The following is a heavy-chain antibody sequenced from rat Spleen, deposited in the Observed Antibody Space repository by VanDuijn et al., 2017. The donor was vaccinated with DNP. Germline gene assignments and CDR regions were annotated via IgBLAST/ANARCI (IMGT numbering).Heavy chain of an antibody. CDR1: GFSLTSFH. CDR3: TRYYGYSFDY. Sequence: QVQLKESGPGLVQPSQTLSLTCTVSGFSLTSFHVSWVRQPPGKGLEWMGAIWSGGSTDYNSALKSRLSISRDTSKSQVFLKVKSLKTEDTGIYYCTRYYGYSFDYWGQGVMVTVSS. J-gene: IGHJ2*01. D-gene: IGHD1-9*01. V-gene: IGHV2-43*01. CDR2: IWSGGST.